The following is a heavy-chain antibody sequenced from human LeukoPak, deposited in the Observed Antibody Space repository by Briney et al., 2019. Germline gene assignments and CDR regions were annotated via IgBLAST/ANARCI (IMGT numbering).Heavy chain of an antibody. V-gene: IGHV4-31*03. CDR2: IYYSGST. D-gene: IGHD1-26*01. J-gene: IGHJ3*02. Sequence: SDTLSLTCTVSGGSISSVGYYWSWIRQHPGKGLEWIGYIYYSGSTYYNPSLKSRVTISVDTSKNQFSLKLSSVTAADTAVYYCARTVGATYDAFDIWGQGTMVTVSS. CDR3: ARTVGATYDAFDI. CDR1: GGSISSVGYY.